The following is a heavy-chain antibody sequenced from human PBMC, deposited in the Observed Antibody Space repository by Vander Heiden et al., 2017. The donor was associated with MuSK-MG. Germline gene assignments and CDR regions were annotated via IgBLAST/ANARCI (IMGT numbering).Heavy chain of an antibody. D-gene: IGHD1-26*01. CDR3: ERVVGATEFDP. J-gene: IGHJ5*02. Sequence: QVQLVESGGGVVQPGRSVRLSCAASGFTFRSYPMHLVRQAPGKGLEWVAVISYDGSNKYYEDSVKGRFTISRDNSKNTLYLQMNSLRAEDTAVYYCERVVGATEFDPWGQGTLVTVSS. CDR2: ISYDGSNK. CDR1: GFTFRSYP. V-gene: IGHV3-30-3*01.